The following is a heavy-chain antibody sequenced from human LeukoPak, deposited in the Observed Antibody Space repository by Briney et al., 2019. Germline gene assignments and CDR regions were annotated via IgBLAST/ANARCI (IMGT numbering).Heavy chain of an antibody. CDR2: IKSNTDGGTT. CDR3: TAIGSYGSLFDY. D-gene: IGHD1-26*01. CDR1: GFTFRNAL. J-gene: IGHJ4*02. V-gene: IGHV3-15*01. Sequence: GGSLRLSCVASGFTFRNALLSWVRPAPGRGLEWVGRIKSNTDGGTTDYAAPVKGRFTVSRNDSKDTLYLKMNRMKTEDTAVYFGTAIGSYGSLFDYWGQGTLVTVSS.